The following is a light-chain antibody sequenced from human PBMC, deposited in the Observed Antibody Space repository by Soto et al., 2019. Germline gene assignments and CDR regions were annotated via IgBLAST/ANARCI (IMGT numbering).Light chain of an antibody. V-gene: IGLV2-14*01. CDR3: SSYTSSSTLVV. CDR2: DVS. Sequence: QSVLTQPASVSGSPGQSITISCTGTSSDVGGYNYVSWYQQHPGKAPKLMIYDVSNRPSGVSNRFSGSKSGNTASLTISGLQAEDAADYYCSSYTSSSTLVVFGTGPKVTVL. J-gene: IGLJ1*01. CDR1: SSDVGGYNY.